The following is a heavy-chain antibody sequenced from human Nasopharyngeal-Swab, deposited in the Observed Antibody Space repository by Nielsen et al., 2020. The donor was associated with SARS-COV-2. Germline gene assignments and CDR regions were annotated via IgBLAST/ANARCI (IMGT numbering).Heavy chain of an antibody. CDR1: GFTFSSHW. CDR2: INSDGTSI. V-gene: IGHV3-74*03. CDR3: SRGGAWNEY. J-gene: IGHJ4*02. Sequence: GESLKISCAASGFTFSSHWMHWVRQVPGKGLVWVSRINSDGTSITYADSVKGRFTIYRVNAKNTLYLQMTSLGAEDTAVYYCSRGGAWNEYWGQGTLVTVSS. D-gene: IGHD1-1*01.